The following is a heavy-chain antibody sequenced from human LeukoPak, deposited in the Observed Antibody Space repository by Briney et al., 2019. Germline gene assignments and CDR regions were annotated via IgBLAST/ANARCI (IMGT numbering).Heavy chain of an antibody. V-gene: IGHV5-51*01. CDR2: IYPGDSDT. CDR1: GYSFNTYW. Sequence: GESLKISCKGSGYSFNTYWIGWVRQMPGKGLEWMGIIYPGDSDTRYSPSFQGQVTISADKSISTAYLQWSSLKASDTAMYYCARLDDSSGYDDAFDIWGQGTMVTVSS. CDR3: ARLDDSSGYDDAFDI. D-gene: IGHD3-22*01. J-gene: IGHJ3*02.